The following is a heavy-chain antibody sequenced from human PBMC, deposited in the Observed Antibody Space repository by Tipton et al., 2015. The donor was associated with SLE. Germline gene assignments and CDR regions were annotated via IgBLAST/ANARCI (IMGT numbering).Heavy chain of an antibody. CDR1: GFTVSSSY. CDR3: ARGVTTQSFDY. Sequence: SLRLSCAASGFTVSSSYMSWVRQAPGKGLEWVSIIYSGGSTYYADSVKGRFTISRNNSKNPVYLQMNSLRAEDTAVYYCARGVTTQSFDYWGQGTLVTVSS. V-gene: IGHV3-53*04. CDR2: IYSGGST. D-gene: IGHD4-17*01. J-gene: IGHJ4*02.